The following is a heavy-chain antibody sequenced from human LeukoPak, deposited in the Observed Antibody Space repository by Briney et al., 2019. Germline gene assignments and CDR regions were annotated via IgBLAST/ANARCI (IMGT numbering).Heavy chain of an antibody. Sequence: PSETLSHTCTVSGGSISSYYWNWIRQPPGKGLEWIGYIFHSGSTNYNPSLKGRVTMSVDTSKNQFSLKVSSVTAADTAVYYCASQPPHCSSTSCYVDYWGQGTLVTVSS. CDR2: IFHSGST. J-gene: IGHJ4*02. CDR1: GGSISSYY. D-gene: IGHD2-2*01. CDR3: ASQPPHCSSTSCYVDY. V-gene: IGHV4-59*01.